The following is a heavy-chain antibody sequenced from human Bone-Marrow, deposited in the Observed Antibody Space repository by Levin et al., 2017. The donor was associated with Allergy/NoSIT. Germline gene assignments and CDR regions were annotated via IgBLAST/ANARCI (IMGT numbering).Heavy chain of an antibody. J-gene: IGHJ6*02. Sequence: PSETLSLTCTVSGGSVRSTSYFWGWIRQSPGKGLEWIGSAHYSGNTYYNPSLKSRVTVSVDTSNNRFSLKVTSLIAADTGVYYCARQAEAGLLRAEPSDYYYDMDVWGQGTTVTVSS. CDR2: AHYSGNT. CDR1: GGSVRSTSYF. D-gene: IGHD3-10*01. CDR3: ARQAEAGLLRAEPSDYYYDMDV. V-gene: IGHV4-39*01.